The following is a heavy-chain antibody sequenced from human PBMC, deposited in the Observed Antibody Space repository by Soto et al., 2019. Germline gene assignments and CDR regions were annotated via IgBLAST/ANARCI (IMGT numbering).Heavy chain of an antibody. J-gene: IGHJ4*02. CDR1: GLSFSTYA. Sequence: GGSLRLSCAASGLSFSTYAMSWVRQAPGKGLEWVSGISGSGGITNYADSVKGRFTISRDNSKNTLYLQMNSLRAEDTAVYYCAKAKHHYYFDYWRQGTLVTVS. CDR2: ISGSGGIT. CDR3: AKAKHHYYFDY. V-gene: IGHV3-23*01.